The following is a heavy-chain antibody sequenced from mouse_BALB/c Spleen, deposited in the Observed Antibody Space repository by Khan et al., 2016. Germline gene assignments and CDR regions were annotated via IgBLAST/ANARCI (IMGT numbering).Heavy chain of an antibody. CDR3: SNHLTWSFVV. J-gene: IGHJ3*01. V-gene: IGHV5-6*01. Sequence: EVELVESGGDLVKPGGSLKLSCAASGFTFSSYSMSWVRQTPDKRLEWVASISSGGDYTSYPDSVKGRFTICRDNSKNTLYLTICDLKTEDTAMLYCSNHLTWSFVVWGQGTMVTVSA. CDR2: ISSGGDYT. CDR1: GFTFSSYS. D-gene: IGHD1-1*02.